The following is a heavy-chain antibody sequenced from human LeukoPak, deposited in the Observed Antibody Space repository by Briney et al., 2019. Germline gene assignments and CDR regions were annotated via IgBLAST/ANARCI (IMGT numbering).Heavy chain of an antibody. J-gene: IGHJ6*03. V-gene: IGHV4-38-2*02. D-gene: IGHD3-9*01. CDR3: ARGPRYYDILTGYLNGDYYYMDV. CDR1: GYSISSGYY. Sequence: SETLSLTCTVSGYSISSGYYWGWIRQPPGKGLEWIGYIYCSGSTNYNPSLKSRVTISVDTSKNQFSLKLSSVTAADTAVYYCARGPRYYDILTGYLNGDYYYMDVWGKGTTVTVSS. CDR2: IYCSGST.